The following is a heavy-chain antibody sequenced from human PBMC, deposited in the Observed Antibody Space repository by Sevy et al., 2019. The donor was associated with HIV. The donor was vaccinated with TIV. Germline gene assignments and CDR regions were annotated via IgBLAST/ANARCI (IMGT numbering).Heavy chain of an antibody. CDR1: GFTFSSYA. Sequence: GGSLRLSCAASGFTFSSYAMSWVRQAPGKGFEWVSFISSRGGSTYYADSVKGRFTISRDNSKNTLYLQLNSLRAEDTAIYFCAKAGIAVGGTFDLFYFDYWGQGTLVTVSS. D-gene: IGHD6-19*01. CDR3: AKAGIAVGGTFDLFYFDY. V-gene: IGHV3-23*01. CDR2: ISSRGGST. J-gene: IGHJ4*02.